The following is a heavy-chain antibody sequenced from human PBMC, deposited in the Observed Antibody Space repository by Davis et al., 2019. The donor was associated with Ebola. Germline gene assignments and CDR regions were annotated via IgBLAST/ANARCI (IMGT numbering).Heavy chain of an antibody. V-gene: IGHV3-30*18. J-gene: IGHJ5*02. CDR3: AKDNVQVGARGWFDP. D-gene: IGHD1-26*01. Sequence: GESLKISCAASGFTFSSYGMHWVRQAPGKGLEWVAVISYDGSNKYYADSVKGRFTISRDNSKNTLYLQMNSLRAEDTAVYYCAKDNVQVGARGWFDPWGQGTLVTVSS. CDR2: ISYDGSNK. CDR1: GFTFSSYG.